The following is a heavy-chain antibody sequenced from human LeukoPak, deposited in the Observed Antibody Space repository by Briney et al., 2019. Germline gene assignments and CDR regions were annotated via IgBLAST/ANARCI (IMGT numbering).Heavy chain of an antibody. CDR3: AKGVSGYDYNDAFDI. CDR2: ISGSGGST. J-gene: IGHJ3*02. CDR1: GFTFSSYA. V-gene: IGHV3-23*01. D-gene: IGHD5-12*01. Sequence: PGGSLRLSCAASGFTFSSYAMSWVRQAPGKGPEWVSAISGSGGSTYYADSVKGRFTISRDNSKSTLYLQMNSLRAEDTAVYYCAKGVSGYDYNDAFDIWGQGTMVTVSS.